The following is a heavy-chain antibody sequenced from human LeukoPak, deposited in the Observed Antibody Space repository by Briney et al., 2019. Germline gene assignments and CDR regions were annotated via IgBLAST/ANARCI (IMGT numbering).Heavy chain of an antibody. V-gene: IGHV1-18*01. CDR3: ASYDILTGDSY. D-gene: IGHD3-9*01. CDR2: TSAYNGNT. CDR1: GYTFTSYG. Sequence: ASVKVSCKASGYTFTSYGISWVRQAPGQGLEWMGWTSAYNGNTNYAQKLQGRVTMTTDTSTSTAYMELRSLRSDDTAVYYCASYDILTGDSYWGQGTLVTVSS. J-gene: IGHJ4*02.